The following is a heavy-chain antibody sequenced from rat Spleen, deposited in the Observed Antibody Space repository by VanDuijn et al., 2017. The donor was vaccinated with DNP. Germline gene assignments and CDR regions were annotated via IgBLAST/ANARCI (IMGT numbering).Heavy chain of an antibody. CDR2: ISYSGST. CDR3: ARWGYRYNYFDY. CDR1: GFSITSNY. D-gene: IGHD1-5*01. J-gene: IGHJ2*01. V-gene: IGHV3-1*01. Sequence: EVQLQESGPGLVKPSQSLSLTCSVTGFSITSNYWGWIRKFPGNKMEWMGYISYSGSTSYNPSLKSRVSITRDTSKNHFFLQLNSVTTEDTATYYCARWGYRYNYFDYWGRGVMVTVSS.